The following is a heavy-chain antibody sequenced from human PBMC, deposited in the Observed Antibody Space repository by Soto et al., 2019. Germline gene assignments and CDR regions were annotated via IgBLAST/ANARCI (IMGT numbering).Heavy chain of an antibody. V-gene: IGHV3-48*03. CDR3: ARDKSGAIFGVVITGRYYYYGMDV. D-gene: IGHD3-3*01. CDR2: ISSSGSTI. J-gene: IGHJ6*02. CDR1: GFTFSSYE. Sequence: GGSLRLSCAASGFTFSSYEMNWVRQAPGKGLEWVSYISSSGSTIYYADSVKGRFTISRDNAMNSLYLQMNSLRAEDTAVYYCARDKSGAIFGVVITGRYYYYGMDVWGQGTTVTVSS.